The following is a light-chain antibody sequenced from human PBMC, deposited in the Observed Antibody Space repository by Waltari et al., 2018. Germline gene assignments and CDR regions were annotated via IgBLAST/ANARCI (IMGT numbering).Light chain of an antibody. CDR1: EDIRTY. J-gene: IGKJ5*01. CDR2: AAS. Sequence: DIQLTQSPSSVSASLGARVTITCRASEDIRTYLAWYQQKAGKVPKLLIYAASSLPSGVPSRFSGSGSGTQFTLTIDGLQSEDVATYYCQRYNRAPITFGQGTRLEIK. CDR3: QRYNRAPIT. V-gene: IGKV1-27*01.